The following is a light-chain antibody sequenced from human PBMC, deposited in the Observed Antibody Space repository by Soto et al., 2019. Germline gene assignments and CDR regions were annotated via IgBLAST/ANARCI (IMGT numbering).Light chain of an antibody. Sequence: DIQMTQSPSSLSTSVGDSVAITCQASQDIRNNLNWYQQKRGKAPKPLIYDASNLETGVPSRFSGSGSGTDFTLTISSLQPEDVATYYCQQFDQLPRTFGQGTKLEIK. CDR3: QQFDQLPRT. J-gene: IGKJ2*01. CDR1: QDIRNN. V-gene: IGKV1-33*01. CDR2: DAS.